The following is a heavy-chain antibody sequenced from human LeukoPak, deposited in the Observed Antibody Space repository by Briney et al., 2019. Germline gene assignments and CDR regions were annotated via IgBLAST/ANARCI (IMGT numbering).Heavy chain of an antibody. V-gene: IGHV1-2*02. CDR3: ARDHDYEGLKGNY. D-gene: IGHD3-16*01. Sequence: ASVKVSFKPSGYTFTDCYIHWVRQAPGQGLEYMGRINTHNGGTVYALQFQGRLSMTRDTSISTAYMELQSLRSEDTAVYYCARDHDYEGLKGNYWGRGTMVTVSS. J-gene: IGHJ4*02. CDR1: GYTFTDCY. CDR2: INTHNGGT.